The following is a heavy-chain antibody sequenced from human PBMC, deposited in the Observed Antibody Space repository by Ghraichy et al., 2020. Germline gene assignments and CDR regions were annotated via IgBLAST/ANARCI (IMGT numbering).Heavy chain of an antibody. J-gene: IGHJ6*02. CDR1: GLMFSPNT. V-gene: IGHV3-21*01. Sequence: GGSLRLSCVASGLMFSPNTMNWVRQAPGKGLEWVSSISSSTRYIYYADSVKGRFTISRDNAQNSLYLQMNSLRVEDTAVYYCAKERDTSGYYSFRGDYYGMDVWGQGTTVTVSS. CDR2: ISSSTRYI. D-gene: IGHD3-22*01. CDR3: AKERDTSGYYSFRGDYYGMDV.